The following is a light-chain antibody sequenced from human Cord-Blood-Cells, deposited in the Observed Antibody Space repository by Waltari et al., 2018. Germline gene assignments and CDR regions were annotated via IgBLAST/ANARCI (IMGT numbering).Light chain of an antibody. CDR1: SSDVGSYNL. Sequence: QSALTQPASVSGSPGQSITISCTGTSSDVGSYNLVSWDQQHPGKAPKLMIYEGSKRPAGVSTPFPVPTSCNTASLTISGLQAEAEADDYGCSYAGSSTVFGGGTKLTVL. CDR3: CSYAGSSTV. CDR2: EGS. J-gene: IGLJ2*01. V-gene: IGLV2-23*01.